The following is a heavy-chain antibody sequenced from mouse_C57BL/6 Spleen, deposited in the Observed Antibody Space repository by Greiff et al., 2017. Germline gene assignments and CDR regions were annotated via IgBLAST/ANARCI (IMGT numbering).Heavy chain of an antibody. D-gene: IGHD1-1*01. J-gene: IGHJ2*01. V-gene: IGHV1-15*01. Sequence: QVQLKESGAELVRPGASVTLSCKASGYTFTDYEMHWVKQTPVHGLEWIGAIDPETGGTAYNQKFKGKAILTADKSSSTAYMELRSLTSEDSAVYYCTRYLLLFDYWGQGTTLTVSS. CDR1: GYTFTDYE. CDR3: TRYLLLFDY. CDR2: IDPETGGT.